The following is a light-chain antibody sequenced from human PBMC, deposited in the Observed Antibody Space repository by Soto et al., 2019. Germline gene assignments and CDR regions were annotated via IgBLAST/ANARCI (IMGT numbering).Light chain of an antibody. CDR1: QDIITW. CDR2: TAS. CDR3: QQTDSFPIT. J-gene: IGKJ5*01. Sequence: DIQMTQSPSSVTASVGDRVTITCRASQDIITWLAWYQQKPGKAPNLLIYTASNLQSGVPSRFSGSGSGTHFTLTISSLQPEDFGTYYCQQTDSFPITFGQGTRLENK. V-gene: IGKV1-12*01.